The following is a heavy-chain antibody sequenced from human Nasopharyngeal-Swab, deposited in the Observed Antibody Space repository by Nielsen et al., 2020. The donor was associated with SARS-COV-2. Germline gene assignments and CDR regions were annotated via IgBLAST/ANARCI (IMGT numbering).Heavy chain of an antibody. Sequence: GGSLRLSCEASGFTFNNYGMHWVRQAQGEGLEWVAVISYEGSKKYYADFVKGRFTVSRDSFKNTLYLQMDTLRPEDTAIYYCAKANQFFWFGQFRSDAFDIWGQGTMVTVSS. D-gene: IGHD3-10*01. CDR1: GFTFNNYG. J-gene: IGHJ3*02. CDR2: ISYEGSKK. CDR3: AKANQFFWFGQFRSDAFDI. V-gene: IGHV3-30*18.